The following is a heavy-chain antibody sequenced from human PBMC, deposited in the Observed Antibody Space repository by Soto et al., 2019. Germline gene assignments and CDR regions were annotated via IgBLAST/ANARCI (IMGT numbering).Heavy chain of an antibody. V-gene: IGHV1-24*01. CDR2: FDPEDGET. CDR3: ATGYCSSTSCYKGEKDWFDP. CDR1: GYTLTGLS. D-gene: IGHD2-2*02. Sequence: ASVKVSCKVSGYTLTGLSMHWVRQAPVKGLEWMGGFDPEDGETIHAQKFQGRVTMTEDTSTDTAYMELSSLRSEDTAVYYCATGYCSSTSCYKGEKDWFDPWGQGTLVTVSS. J-gene: IGHJ5*02.